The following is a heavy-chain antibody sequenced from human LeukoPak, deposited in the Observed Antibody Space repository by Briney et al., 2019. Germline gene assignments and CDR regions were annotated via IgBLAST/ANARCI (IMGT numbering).Heavy chain of an antibody. J-gene: IGHJ4*02. CDR2: ISGSGGST. CDR3: AKGIMSGVRGVNFDY. CDR1: GFTFGSYA. Sequence: GGSLRLSCAAFGFTFGSYAMSWVRQAPGKGLEWVSAISGSGGSTYYADSVKGRFTISRDNSKNTLYLQMNSLRAEDTAVYYCAKGIMSGVRGVNFDYWGQGTLVTVSS. D-gene: IGHD3-10*01. V-gene: IGHV3-23*01.